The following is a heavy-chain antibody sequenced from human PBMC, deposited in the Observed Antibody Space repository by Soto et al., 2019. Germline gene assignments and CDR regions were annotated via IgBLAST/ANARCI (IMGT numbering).Heavy chain of an antibody. D-gene: IGHD6-25*01. CDR3: GSVRPSGYVLS. J-gene: IGHJ5*02. V-gene: IGHV4-59*01. CDR1: GGSLSSYY. Sequence: PSETLSLTCTVSGGSLSSYYWTWIRQSPGEGLEWIGYVYFSGNTNYNPFLKSRVTISIDTSKNQFSLRLASVTAADTAFYFCGSVRPSGYVLSWGQGTLVTVSS. CDR2: VYFSGNT.